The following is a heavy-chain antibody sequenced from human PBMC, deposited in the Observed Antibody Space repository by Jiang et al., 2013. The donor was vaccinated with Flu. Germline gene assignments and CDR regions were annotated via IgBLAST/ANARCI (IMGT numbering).Heavy chain of an antibody. D-gene: IGHD3-3*01. J-gene: IGHJ2*01. V-gene: IGHV4-59*08. CDR1: GGSISSYY. CDR3: ARHPYYDFWSGYYPRGEWYFDL. CDR2: IYYSGST. Sequence: GPGLVKPSETLSLTCTVSGGSISSYYWSWIRQPPGKGLEWIGYIYYSGSTNYNPSLKSRVTISVDTSKNQFSLKLSSVTAADTAVYYCARHPYYDFWSGYYPRGEWYFDLWGRGTLATVSS.